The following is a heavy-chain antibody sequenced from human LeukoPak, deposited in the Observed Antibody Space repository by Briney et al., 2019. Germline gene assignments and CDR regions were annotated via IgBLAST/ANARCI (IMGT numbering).Heavy chain of an antibody. D-gene: IGHD3-16*02. CDR3: ARGSGSGVSYPFDC. CDR2: ISAYNGNT. Sequence: GASVKVSCEASGYTFTSYGISWVRPAPGQGLAWMGWISAYNGNTNYAQKLQGRVTMTTDTSTSTVYMELSSLRSEDTAVYYCARGSGSGVSYPFDCWGQGTLVTVSS. V-gene: IGHV1-18*01. J-gene: IGHJ4*02. CDR1: GYTFTSYG.